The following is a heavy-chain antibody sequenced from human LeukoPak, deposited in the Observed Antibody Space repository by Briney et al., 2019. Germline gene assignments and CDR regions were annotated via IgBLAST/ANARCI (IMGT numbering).Heavy chain of an antibody. V-gene: IGHV4-59*01. CDR3: VASYGGYVLDY. CDR1: GGSIGSYH. J-gene: IGHJ4*02. D-gene: IGHD5-12*01. CDR2: VFNNGDT. Sequence: PSETLSLTCSVSGGSIGSYHWNSIRQPSGKGLEWIGIVFNNGDTKHNPSLKSRVAISVDTSKNQFALKLSSVTAADTAVYYCVASYGGYVLDYWGQGALVIVSS.